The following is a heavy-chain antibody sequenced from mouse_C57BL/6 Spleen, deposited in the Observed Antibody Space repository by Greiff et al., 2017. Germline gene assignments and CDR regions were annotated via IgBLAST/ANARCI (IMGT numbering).Heavy chain of an antibody. D-gene: IGHD4-1*01. CDR3: ASWAGWYFDV. CDR1: GFTFSSYA. J-gene: IGHJ1*03. CDR2: ISAAGSYT. V-gene: IGHV5-4*03. Sequence: EVKLLESGAGLVKPGGSLKLSCAASGFTFSSYAMSWVRQTPVPRLEWVATISAAGSYTYYPDNVKGRFTISRDNAKNNLYLQMSHLKAEDTAMYYCASWAGWYFDVWGTGTTVTVAS.